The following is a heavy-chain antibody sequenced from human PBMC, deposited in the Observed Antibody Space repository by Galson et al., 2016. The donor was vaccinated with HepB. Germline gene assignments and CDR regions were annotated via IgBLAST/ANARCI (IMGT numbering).Heavy chain of an antibody. CDR3: AREAVAYDNGDCSGPFDI. Sequence: TLSLTCAVSGGSISNSDSSWSWIRQPPGKGLEWIAYMYHTGSTQYNPSLRSRVTISVDRSKNQFSLKLTSVTAADTAVYYCAREAVAYDNGDCSGPFDIWGQGTMVIVSS. J-gene: IGHJ3*02. CDR2: MYHTGST. D-gene: IGHD4-17*01. V-gene: IGHV4-30-2*01. CDR1: GGSISNSDSS.